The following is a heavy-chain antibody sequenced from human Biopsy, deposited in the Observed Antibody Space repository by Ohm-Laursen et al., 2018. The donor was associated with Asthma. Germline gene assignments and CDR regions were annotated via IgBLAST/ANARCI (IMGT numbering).Heavy chain of an antibody. Sequence: SLRLSCAAPGFMFRSFGMHWVRQAPGKGLEWVAVISYDGNHKFYEDSVKGRFTISRDNSKNTLYLQMNSLRTEDTAVYYCARGGSRDLWGTYRYPWDYWGQGTLVTVSS. V-gene: IGHV3-30*03. CDR2: ISYDGNHK. J-gene: IGHJ4*02. D-gene: IGHD3-16*02. CDR1: GFMFRSFG. CDR3: ARGGSRDLWGTYRYPWDY.